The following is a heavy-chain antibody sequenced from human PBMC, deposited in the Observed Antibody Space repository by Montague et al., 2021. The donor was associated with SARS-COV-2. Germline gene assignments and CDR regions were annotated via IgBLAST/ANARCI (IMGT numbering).Heavy chain of an antibody. CDR2: MYYTGHT. Sequence: SETLSLTCTVSGFSIGSGDYWGWIRQPPGKGLEWIGYMYYTGHTNYNPSLDSRVTMPVDPSKNQFSLTLTSVTAADTAVYYCARSRANVPSRPGFDYWGQGTLVTVSS. D-gene: IGHD6-6*01. CDR3: ARSRANVPSRPGFDY. J-gene: IGHJ4*02. CDR1: GFSIGSGDY. V-gene: IGHV4-59*01.